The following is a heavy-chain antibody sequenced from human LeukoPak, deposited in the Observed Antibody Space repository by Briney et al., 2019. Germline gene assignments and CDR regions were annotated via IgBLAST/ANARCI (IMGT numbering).Heavy chain of an antibody. D-gene: IGHD3-10*01. CDR1: GYSFTSYW. Sequence: GESLKISCKGSGYSFTSYWIGWVRQMPGKGLEWMGIIYPGDSDTRYSPSFQGQVTISADKSISTAYLQWSSLKASDTAMYYCARRYYGSGVHTAYNWFDPWGQGTLVTVSS. V-gene: IGHV5-51*01. CDR3: ARRYYGSGVHTAYNWFDP. CDR2: IYPGDSDT. J-gene: IGHJ5*02.